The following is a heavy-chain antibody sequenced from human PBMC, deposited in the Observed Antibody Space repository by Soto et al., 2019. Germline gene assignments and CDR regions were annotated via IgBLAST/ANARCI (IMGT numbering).Heavy chain of an antibody. V-gene: IGHV4-34*01. CDR3: ARVITFGGVIVQASDAFDI. Sequence: SETLSLTCAVYGGSFSGYYWSWIRQPPGKGLEWIGEINHSGSTNYNPSLKSRVTISVDTSKNQFSLKLSSVTAADTAVYYCARVITFGGVIVQASDAFDIWGQGTMVTVSS. CDR2: INHSGST. J-gene: IGHJ3*02. D-gene: IGHD3-16*02. CDR1: GGSFSGYY.